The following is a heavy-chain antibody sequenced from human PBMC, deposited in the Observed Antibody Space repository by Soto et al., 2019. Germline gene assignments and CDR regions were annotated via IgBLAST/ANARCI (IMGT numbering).Heavy chain of an antibody. J-gene: IGHJ5*02. V-gene: IGHV4-30-4*01. Sequence: SETLSLTCTVSGGSISSGDYYWSWIRQPPGKGLEWIGYIYYSGSTYYNPSLKSRVTISVDTSKNQFSLKLSSVTAADTAVYYCVFSRVRSLWFDPWGQETLVTVSS. D-gene: IGHD3-10*01. CDR2: IYYSGST. CDR3: VFSRVRSLWFDP. CDR1: GGSISSGDYY.